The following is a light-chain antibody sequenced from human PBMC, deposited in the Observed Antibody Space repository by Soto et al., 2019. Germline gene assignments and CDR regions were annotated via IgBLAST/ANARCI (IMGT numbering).Light chain of an antibody. CDR1: SSDVGGYNH. J-gene: IGLJ1*01. CDR2: DVS. Sequence: QSVLTQPASVSGAPGQSITISCTGTSSDVGGYNHVSWYQQHPGKAPKLLIYDVSNRPSGVSNRFSGSKSGNTASLTISGLQAEDEADYYCSSYTSSSTPVFGSGTKVTDL. CDR3: SSYTSSSTPV. V-gene: IGLV2-14*01.